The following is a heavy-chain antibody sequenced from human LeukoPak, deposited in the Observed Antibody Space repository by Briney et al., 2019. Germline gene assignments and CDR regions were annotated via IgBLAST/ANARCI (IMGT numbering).Heavy chain of an antibody. CDR2: LHYSGST. CDR3: ARDSSGYQRSAYDI. D-gene: IGHD3-22*01. J-gene: IGHJ3*02. CDR1: GGSISSGAYY. V-gene: IGHV4-31*03. Sequence: PSETLSLTCTVSGGSISSGAYYWSWIRQHPGKGLEWIGFLHYSGSTDYNPSLKSRVSISTDTSKKYFSLRLSSVTAADTAVYYCARDSSGYQRSAYDIWGRGTTVTVSS.